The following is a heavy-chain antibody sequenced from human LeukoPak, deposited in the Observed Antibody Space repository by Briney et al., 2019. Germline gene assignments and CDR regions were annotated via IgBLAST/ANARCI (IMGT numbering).Heavy chain of an antibody. CDR1: GGSISSYY. CDR3: ARDPVVRGVITDQYNWFDP. D-gene: IGHD3-10*01. CDR2: IYTSGST. V-gene: IGHV4-4*07. Sequence: SETLSLSSTVSGGSISSYYWSWIRQPAGKVLEWIRRIYTSGSTNYNPSLKSRVTMSVDTSKNQFSLKLSSLTAADTAVYYCARDPVVRGVITDQYNWFDPWGQGTLVTVSS. J-gene: IGHJ5*02.